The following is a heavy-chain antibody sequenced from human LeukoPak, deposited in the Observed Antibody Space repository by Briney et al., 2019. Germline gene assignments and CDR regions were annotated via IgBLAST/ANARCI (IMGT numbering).Heavy chain of an antibody. D-gene: IGHD1-1*01. CDR2: ISSSSSTI. CDR3: ARVWKDYYYYYMDV. J-gene: IGHJ6*03. V-gene: IGHV3-48*04. CDR1: GFTFSSYS. Sequence: PGGSLRLSCAASGFTFSSYSMNWVRQAPGKGLEWVSYISSSSSTIYYADSVKGRFTISRDNAKNSLYLQMNSLRAKDTAVYYCARVWKDYYYYYMDVWGKGTTVTVSS.